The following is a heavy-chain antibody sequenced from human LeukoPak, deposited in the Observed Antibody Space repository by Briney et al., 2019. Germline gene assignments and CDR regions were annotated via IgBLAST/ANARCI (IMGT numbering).Heavy chain of an antibody. J-gene: IGHJ4*02. D-gene: IGHD5-18*01. CDR2: IYFTGST. CDR1: GDSISSSVYE. CDR3: ARVRLGYRNFDY. V-gene: IGHV4-39*07. Sequence: SETLSLTCSVSGDSISSSVYEWGWVRQPPGKGLEWIGRIYFTGSTHYNPSLKSRVTISVDKSKNQFSLKLSSVTAADTAVYYCARVRLGYRNFDYWGQGTLVTVSS.